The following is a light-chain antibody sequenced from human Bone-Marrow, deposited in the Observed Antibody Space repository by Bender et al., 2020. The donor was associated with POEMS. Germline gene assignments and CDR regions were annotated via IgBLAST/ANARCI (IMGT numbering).Light chain of an antibody. CDR1: SSDVGGYNY. CDR3: SSYAGNDIL. J-gene: IGLJ3*02. Sequence: QSALTQPPSASGSPGQSVTISCTGTSSDVGGYNYVSWYQQHPGKAPKLMIYEVTKRPSGVPDRFSGSKSGNTASLTVYGLQAEDEADYYCSSYAGNDILFGGGTKLTVL. V-gene: IGLV2-8*01. CDR2: EVT.